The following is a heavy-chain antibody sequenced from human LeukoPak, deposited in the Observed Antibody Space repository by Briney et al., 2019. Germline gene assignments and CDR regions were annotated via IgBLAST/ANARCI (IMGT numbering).Heavy chain of an antibody. CDR2: IKQDGSEK. Sequence: PGGSLRLSCAASGFTFSSYWMSWVRQAPGKGLEWVANIKQDGSEKYYVDSVKGRFTISRDNAKNSLYLQMNSLRAEDTAVYYCARDSGGYDSDAFDIWGQGTMVTVSS. CDR1: GFTFSSYW. V-gene: IGHV3-7*01. J-gene: IGHJ3*02. CDR3: ARDSGGYDSDAFDI. D-gene: IGHD5-12*01.